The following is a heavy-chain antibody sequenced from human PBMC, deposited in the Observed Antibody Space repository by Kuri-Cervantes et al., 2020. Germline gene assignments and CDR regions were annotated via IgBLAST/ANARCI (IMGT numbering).Heavy chain of an antibody. V-gene: IGHV1-18*04. CDR3: ASPNPLFSYNNHSKILYYYYMDV. Sequence: ASVKVSCKASGYTFTGYYMHWVRQAPGQGLEWMGWISAYNGNTNYAQKLQGRVTMTTDTSTSTAYMELRSLRSDDTAVYYCASPNPLFSYNNHSKILYYYYMDVWGKGTTVTVSS. CDR2: ISAYNGNT. J-gene: IGHJ6*03. D-gene: IGHD3-10*01. CDR1: GYTFTGYY.